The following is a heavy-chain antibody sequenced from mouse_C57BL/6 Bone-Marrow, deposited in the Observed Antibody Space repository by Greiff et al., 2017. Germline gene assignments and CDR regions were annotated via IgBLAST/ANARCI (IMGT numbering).Heavy chain of an antibody. CDR2: ISYDGSN. J-gene: IGHJ1*03. V-gene: IGHV3-6*01. CDR1: GYSITSGYY. Sequence: VQLKESGPGLVKPSQSLSLTCSVTGYSITSGYYWNWIRQFPGNKLEWMGYISYDGSNNYNPSLKNRISITRDTSKNQFFLKLNSVTTEDTATYYCASQLYYGSSYWYFDVWGTGTTVTVSS. CDR3: ASQLYYGSSYWYFDV. D-gene: IGHD1-1*01.